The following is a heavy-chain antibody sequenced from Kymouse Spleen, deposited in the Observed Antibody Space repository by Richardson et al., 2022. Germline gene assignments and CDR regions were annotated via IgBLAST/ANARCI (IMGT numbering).Heavy chain of an antibody. Sequence: EVQLVESGGGLVKPGGSLRLSCAASGFTFSNAWMSWVRQAPGKGLEWVGRIKSKTDGGTTDYAAPVKGRFTISRDDSKNTLYLQMNSLKTEDTAVYYCTTSYYYGSGSYWAWGQGTLVTVSS. J-gene: IGHJ5*02. CDR1: GFTFSNAW. CDR3: TTSYYYGSGSYWA. CDR2: IKSKTDGGTT. D-gene: IGHD3-10*01. V-gene: IGHV3-15*01.